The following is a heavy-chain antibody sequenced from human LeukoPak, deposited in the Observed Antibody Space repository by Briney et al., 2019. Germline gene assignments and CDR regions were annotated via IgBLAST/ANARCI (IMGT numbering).Heavy chain of an antibody. CDR3: ARVAYDSSGYLTDAFDI. CDR1: GYTFTSYY. D-gene: IGHD3-22*01. J-gene: IGHJ3*02. Sequence: ASVKVSRKASGYTFTSYYIHWVRQAPGQGLEWMGIINPSGGSTSYAQKFQGRVTMTRDTSTSTVYMELSSLRSEDTAVYYCARVAYDSSGYLTDAFDIWGQGTMVTVSS. V-gene: IGHV1-46*01. CDR2: INPSGGST.